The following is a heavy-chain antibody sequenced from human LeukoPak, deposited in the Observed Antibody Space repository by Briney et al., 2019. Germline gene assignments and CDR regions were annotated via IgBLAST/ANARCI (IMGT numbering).Heavy chain of an antibody. CDR1: GGSISSSSYY. D-gene: IGHD2-15*01. V-gene: IGHV4-39*07. Sequence: PSETLSLTCTVSGGSISSSSYYWGWIRQPPGKGLEWIGSIYYSGSTYYNPSLKSRVTISVDRSKNQFSLKLSSVTAADTAVYYCAREDGNPSGYCSGGSCYRPPWDNWFDPWGQGTLVTVSS. CDR3: AREDGNPSGYCSGGSCYRPPWDNWFDP. CDR2: IYYSGST. J-gene: IGHJ5*02.